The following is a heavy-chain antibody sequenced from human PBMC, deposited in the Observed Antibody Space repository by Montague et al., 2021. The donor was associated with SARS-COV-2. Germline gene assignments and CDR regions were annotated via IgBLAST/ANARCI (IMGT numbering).Heavy chain of an antibody. D-gene: IGHD1-14*01. CDR2: IFYSGST. CDR1: GGSISSSSYY. Sequence: SEILSLTCTVSGGSISSSSYYWGWIRQPPGKGLEWIGSIFYSGSTDYNPSLKSRVTISVDTSKNQFSLKLSSVTAADTAVYYCASMVWAQVYYFDYWGQGTLVTVSS. V-gene: IGHV4-39*01. J-gene: IGHJ4*02. CDR3: ASMVWAQVYYFDY.